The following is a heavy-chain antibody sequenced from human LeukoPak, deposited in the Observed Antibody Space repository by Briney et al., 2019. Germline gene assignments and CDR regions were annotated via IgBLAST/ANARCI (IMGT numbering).Heavy chain of an antibody. J-gene: IGHJ3*01. V-gene: IGHV3-48*01. D-gene: IGHD3-10*01. CDR2: ISSSSSTI. CDR3: ARDSGLGNDAFDV. CDR1: GFTFSSYE. Sequence: GGSLRLSCAASGFTFSSYEMNWVRQAPGKGLEWVSYISSSSSTIYYADSVKGRFTISRDNAKNSLYLQMNSLRAEDTAVYYCARDSGLGNDAFDVWGQGTMVTVSS.